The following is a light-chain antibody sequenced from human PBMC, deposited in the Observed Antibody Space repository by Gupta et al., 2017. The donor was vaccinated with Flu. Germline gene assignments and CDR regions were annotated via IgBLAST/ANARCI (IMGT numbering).Light chain of an antibody. J-gene: IGKJ1*01. CDR2: AAS. CDR1: QSISSY. V-gene: IGKV1-39*01. CDR3: QQSYTTPRT. Sequence: PSSLSASVGDRLTITCRASQSISSYLNWYQQKPGKAPKLLIYAASSLQSGVPSRFSGSGSGTDFTLTISRLQPEDFATYYCQQSYTTPRTFGQGTKVEIK.